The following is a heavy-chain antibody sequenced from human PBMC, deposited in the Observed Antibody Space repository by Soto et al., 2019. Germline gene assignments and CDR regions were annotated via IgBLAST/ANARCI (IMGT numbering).Heavy chain of an antibody. V-gene: IGHV1-8*01. D-gene: IGHD2-21*02. J-gene: IGHJ4*02. Sequence: ASVKVSCKASGYTFTDYDINWVRQASGQGLEYMGWMSPESGNTGYAPQFQGRVTMTRNTSISTAYMELSSLRSEDTAVYYCEVTNGYWGQGTKVTVSS. CDR2: MSPESGNT. CDR1: GYTFTDYD. CDR3: EVTNGY.